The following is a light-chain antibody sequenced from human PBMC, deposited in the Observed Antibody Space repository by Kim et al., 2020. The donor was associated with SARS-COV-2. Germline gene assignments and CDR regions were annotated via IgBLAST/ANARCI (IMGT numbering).Light chain of an antibody. J-gene: IGLJ2*01. CDR3: QAWGSSTAG. CDR1: EMGDKD. CDR2: QDS. Sequence: MSPGQRACITCSGDEMGDKDAWWYQQKPGQAPLRVIYQDSKRPSGVPERFSGSNSGNTAALTISGTQAMDEADYYCQAWGSSTAGFGGGTQLTVL. V-gene: IGLV3-1*01.